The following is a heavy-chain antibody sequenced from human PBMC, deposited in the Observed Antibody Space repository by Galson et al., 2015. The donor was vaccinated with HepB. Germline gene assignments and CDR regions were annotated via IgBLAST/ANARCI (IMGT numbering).Heavy chain of an antibody. J-gene: IGHJ4*02. CDR3: ARRSGSYFDVNRGRFVY. CDR2: IKKDGKEK. V-gene: IGHV3-7*01. CDR1: GFTFSSYW. Sequence: SLRLSCAASGFTFSSYWMSWVRQAPGKGLEWVANIKKDGKEKYYVDSVKGRFTISRDNAKNSLYLQMNSLRAEDTAVYYCARRSGSYFDVNRGRFVYWCQGTLVTVSS. D-gene: IGHD1-26*01.